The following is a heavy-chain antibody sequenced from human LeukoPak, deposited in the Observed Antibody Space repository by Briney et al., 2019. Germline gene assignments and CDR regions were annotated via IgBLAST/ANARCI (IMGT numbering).Heavy chain of an antibody. CDR3: ARHRTMVRGDYNWFDP. D-gene: IGHD3-10*01. CDR1: GFTFSSYS. V-gene: IGHV3-48*04. Sequence: PGGSLRLSCAASGFTFSSYSMNWVRQAPGKGLEWVSYISSSSSTIYYADSVKGRFTIPRDNAKNSLYLQMNSLRAEDTAVYYCARHRTMVRGDYNWFDPWGQGTLVTVSS. CDR2: ISSSSSTI. J-gene: IGHJ5*02.